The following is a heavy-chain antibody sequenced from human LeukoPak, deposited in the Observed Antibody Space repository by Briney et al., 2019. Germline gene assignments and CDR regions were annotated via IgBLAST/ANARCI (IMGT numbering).Heavy chain of an antibody. CDR2: IYSSGST. Sequence: PSETLSLTCTVSGGSISTYYWSWIRQPPGKGLEWIGYIYSSGSTNYNPSLKSRVTISLDQSKNQFSLRLTSVTAADTAVYYCARSGRNNWFDPWGQGILVTVSS. CDR1: GGSISTYY. J-gene: IGHJ5*02. D-gene: IGHD1-26*01. V-gene: IGHV4-59*12. CDR3: ARSGRNNWFDP.